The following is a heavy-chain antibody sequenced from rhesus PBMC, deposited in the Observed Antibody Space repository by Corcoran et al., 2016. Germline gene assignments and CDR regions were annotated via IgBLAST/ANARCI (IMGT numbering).Heavy chain of an antibody. J-gene: IGHJ6*01. CDR3: RRGLDS. Sequence: QVQLVQPGAEVKKPGSSVKVPGKASGSTFTDYYMHWGRQAPGQGLEWMGEINPKTGGTNYAQKFQGRVTMTRDTSTSTAYMELSSLRSEDTAVYYCRRGLDSWGQGVVVTVSS. CDR1: GSTFTDYY. CDR2: INPKTGGT. V-gene: IGHV1-138*01.